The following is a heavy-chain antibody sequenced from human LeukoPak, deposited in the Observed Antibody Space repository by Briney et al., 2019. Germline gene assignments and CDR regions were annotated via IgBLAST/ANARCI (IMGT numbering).Heavy chain of an antibody. V-gene: IGHV1-18*01. CDR1: GYTFTSYG. Sequence: ASVKVSCKASGYTFTSYGISWVRQAPGQGLEWMGWISAYNGNTNYAQKLQGRVTMTTDTSTSTAYMELRSLRSDDTAVYYCARDRGPRGYDFWSGYEQSFDYWGQGTLVTVSS. D-gene: IGHD3-3*01. CDR2: ISAYNGNT. J-gene: IGHJ4*02. CDR3: ARDRGPRGYDFWSGYEQSFDY.